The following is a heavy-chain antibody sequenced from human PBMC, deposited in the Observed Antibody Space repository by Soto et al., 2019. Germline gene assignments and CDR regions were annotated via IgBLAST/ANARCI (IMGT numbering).Heavy chain of an antibody. D-gene: IGHD3-9*01. J-gene: IGHJ4*02. V-gene: IGHV3-74*01. CDR1: GFTLSGYW. CDR2: VDFEGRGT. Sequence: PGGSLRLSCAASGFTLSGYWIHWVRQAPGKGLVWVSRVDFEGRGTSYADSVKGRFTISRDNAKNTAYLQMNSLTSEDSAVYYCGSVFEIWCQGTPVTVSS. CDR3: GSVFEI.